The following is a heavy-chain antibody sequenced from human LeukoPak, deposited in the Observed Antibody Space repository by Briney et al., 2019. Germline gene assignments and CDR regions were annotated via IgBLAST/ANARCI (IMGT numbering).Heavy chain of an antibody. J-gene: IGHJ4*02. D-gene: IGHD6-19*01. CDR3: AKEGFSGCVDY. CDR1: GFTFSSYG. CDR2: IWYDGSNK. Sequence: GGSLRLSCAASGFTFSSYGMHWVRQAPGKGLEWMAVIWYDGSNKYYADSVKGRFTISRDNSKNTLYLQMNSLRAEDTAVYYCAKEGFSGCVDYWGQGTLVTVSS. V-gene: IGHV3-33*06.